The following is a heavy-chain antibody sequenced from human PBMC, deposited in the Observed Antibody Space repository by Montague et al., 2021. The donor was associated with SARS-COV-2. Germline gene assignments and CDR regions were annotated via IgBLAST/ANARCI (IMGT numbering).Heavy chain of an antibody. CDR3: ARVGRGSSWYEVAFDI. CDR1: GGSISRYS. D-gene: IGHD6-13*01. V-gene: IGHV4-59*01. CDR2: IYSSGST. J-gene: IGHJ3*02. Sequence: SETLSLTCNVSGGSISRYSWTWIRQPPGKGLEWIGYIYSSGSTNYNPSLTSRVTISVDTSKNQFSLKLSSVAAADTAVYYCARVGRGSSWYEVAFDIWGQGTVVTVSS.